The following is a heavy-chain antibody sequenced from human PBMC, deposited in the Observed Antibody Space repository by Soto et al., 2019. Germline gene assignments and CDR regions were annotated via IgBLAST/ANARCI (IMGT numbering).Heavy chain of an antibody. V-gene: IGHV4-61*01. CDR2: IYYSGST. Sequence: QVQLQESGPGLVKPSETLSLTCTVSGGSVSSGSYYWSWIRQPPGKGLEWIGYIYYSGSTNYNPSLKSRVTISVDTSKNQFSLKLSSVTAADTVVYYCARVFAVRGVSAPYGMDVWGQGTTVTVSS. J-gene: IGHJ6*02. CDR3: ARVFAVRGVSAPYGMDV. CDR1: GGSVSSGSYY. D-gene: IGHD3-10*01.